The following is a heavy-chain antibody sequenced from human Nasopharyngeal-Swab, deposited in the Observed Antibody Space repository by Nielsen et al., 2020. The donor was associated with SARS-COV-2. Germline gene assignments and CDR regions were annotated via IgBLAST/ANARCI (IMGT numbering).Heavy chain of an antibody. J-gene: IGHJ6*02. CDR3: TRDGLNGYYDSSGYPLRDGMDV. D-gene: IGHD3-22*01. V-gene: IGHV3-48*02. CDR1: QFNLTKYN. CDR2: ITSSSSTI. Sequence: GGSLRLSCAASQFNLTKYNMHWVRQAPGKGLEWVSYITSSSSTIYYADSVKGRFAISIDNAENALYLQMNSLRDEDTAVYYCTRDGLNGYYDSSGYPLRDGMDVWGQGTTVTVSS.